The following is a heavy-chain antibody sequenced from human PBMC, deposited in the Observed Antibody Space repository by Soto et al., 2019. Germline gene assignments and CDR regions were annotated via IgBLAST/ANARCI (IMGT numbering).Heavy chain of an antibody. CDR1: GYTFSNFG. J-gene: IGHJ6*03. Sequence: QVQLVQSGPEVRQPGASVKVSCKASGYTFSNFGVAWVRQAPGKGLEWMAWISINNGNTNYAQRVQGRMTMTTDTSPSTAYMELRSLSSDDTAVYFCSRLQHWTDGVNYYNYMDVWGKGATVTVS. CDR3: SRLQHWTDGVNYYNYMDV. V-gene: IGHV1-18*01. CDR2: ISINNGNT. D-gene: IGHD2-8*01.